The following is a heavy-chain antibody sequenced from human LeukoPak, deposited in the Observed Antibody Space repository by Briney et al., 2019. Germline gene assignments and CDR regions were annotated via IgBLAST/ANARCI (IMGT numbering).Heavy chain of an antibody. V-gene: IGHV1-69*05. D-gene: IGHD6-19*01. J-gene: IGHJ3*02. CDR3: AQGAIAVAGYHAFDI. Sequence: SVKVSCKASGGTFSSYAISWVRQAPGQGLEWMGRIIPIFGTANYAQKFQGRVTITTDESTSTAYMELSSLRSEDTAVYYCAQGAIAVAGYHAFDIWGQGTMGTVSS. CDR1: GGTFSSYA. CDR2: IIPIFGTA.